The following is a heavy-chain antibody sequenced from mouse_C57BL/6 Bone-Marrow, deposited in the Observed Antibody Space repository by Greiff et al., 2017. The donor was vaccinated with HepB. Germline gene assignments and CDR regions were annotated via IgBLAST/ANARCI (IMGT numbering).Heavy chain of an antibody. CDR1: GYTFTSYW. V-gene: IGHV1-69*01. CDR2: IDPSDSYT. D-gene: IGHD2-4*01. J-gene: IGHJ3*01. CDR3: ARKRGYDYDFAY. Sequence: QVQLQQPGAELVMPGASVKLSCKASGYTFTSYWMHWVKQRPGQGLEWIGEIDPSDSYTNYNQKFKGKSTLTVDKSSSTAYMQLSSLTSEDSAVYYCARKRGYDYDFAYWGQGTLVTVSA.